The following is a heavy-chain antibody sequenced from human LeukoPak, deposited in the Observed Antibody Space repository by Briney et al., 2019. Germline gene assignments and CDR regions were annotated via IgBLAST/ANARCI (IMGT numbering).Heavy chain of an antibody. Sequence: GRSLRLSCAASGFTFSSYAMHWVRQAPGKGLEWVAVISYDGSNKYYADSVKGLFTISRDNSKNTLYLQMNSLRAEDTAVYYCARVKGGGGFDYWGQGTLVTVSS. V-gene: IGHV3-30*04. J-gene: IGHJ4*02. CDR1: GFTFSSYA. CDR2: ISYDGSNK. D-gene: IGHD2-15*01. CDR3: ARVKGGGGFDY.